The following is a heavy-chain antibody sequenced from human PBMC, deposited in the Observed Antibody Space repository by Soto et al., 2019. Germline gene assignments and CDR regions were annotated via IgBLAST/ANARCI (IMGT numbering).Heavy chain of an antibody. Sequence: HPGGSLRLSCEASGFDISTYGMHWVRQAPGKGLGWLAFIWYDGSNQHYAGSIKGRFTISRENSRNTLYLQMNNLRDDDTAVYFCARAVYSATYYDTIRYWGRGTLLTVST. CDR3: ARAVYSATYYDTIRY. V-gene: IGHV3-33*01. CDR1: GFDISTYG. CDR2: IWYDGSNQ. J-gene: IGHJ4*02. D-gene: IGHD1-26*01.